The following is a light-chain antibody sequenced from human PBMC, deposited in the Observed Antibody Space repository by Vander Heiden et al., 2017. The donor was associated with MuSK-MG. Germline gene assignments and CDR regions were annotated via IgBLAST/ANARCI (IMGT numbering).Light chain of an antibody. CDR3: QQSDSTHWT. CDR1: QSISNY. V-gene: IGKV1-39*01. Sequence: DLQMTQSPSSLSASVGDRVTITCRASQSISNYLNWYQQKPGKAPKLLIYAASSLQSGVPSRFRGSRSGTDFTLIISSLQPEDFATYYCQQSDSTHWTFGQGTKVEIK. J-gene: IGKJ1*01. CDR2: AAS.